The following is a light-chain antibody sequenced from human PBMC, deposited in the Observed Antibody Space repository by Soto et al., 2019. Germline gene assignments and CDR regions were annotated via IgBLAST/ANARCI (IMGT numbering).Light chain of an antibody. V-gene: IGKV1-5*03. CDR2: TAS. CDR1: QTISSW. J-gene: IGKJ1*01. CDR3: QQYDTAWT. Sequence: DIQMTQSPSTLSGSVGDRVTITCRASQTISSWLAWYQQKPGKASKLLIYTASSLESGVPSRFSGSGSGTEFTLTISSLQPDDFATYYCQQYDTAWTFGQGTKVDIK.